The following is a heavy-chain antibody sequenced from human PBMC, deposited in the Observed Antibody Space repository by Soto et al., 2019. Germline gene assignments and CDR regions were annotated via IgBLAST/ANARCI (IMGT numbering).Heavy chain of an antibody. CDR1: GDTLSHYG. CDR2: TTAILGTR. CDR3: AAGDSSDTGDH. Sequence: QVQLVQSGAEVKKPGSSVNVSCKASGDTLSHYGVSWVRQVPGKGLEWMGGTTAILGTREYAQKSQGRMTITADESTTTSDMELNSLTSDDTAVYYCAAGDSSDTGDHWGQGTLVTVSS. V-gene: IGHV1-69*01. D-gene: IGHD5-18*01. J-gene: IGHJ4*02.